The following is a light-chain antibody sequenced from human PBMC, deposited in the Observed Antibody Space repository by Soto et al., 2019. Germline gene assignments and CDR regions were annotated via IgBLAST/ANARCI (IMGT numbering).Light chain of an antibody. Sequence: EIVLTQSPGTLSLSPGERATLSCRASQSVSSSYLAWYQQKPGQAPMLLIYGASSRATGIPDRFSGSGSGTVFTLTISRLEPEDFAVYYCQQYGRTFGQGTKVEIK. CDR3: QQYGRT. J-gene: IGKJ1*01. CDR2: GAS. V-gene: IGKV3-20*01. CDR1: QSVSSSY.